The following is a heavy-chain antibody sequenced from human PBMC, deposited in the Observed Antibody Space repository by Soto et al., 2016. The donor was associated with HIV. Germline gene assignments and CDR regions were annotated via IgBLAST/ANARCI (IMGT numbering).Heavy chain of an antibody. Sequence: QVQLVQSGAEVKKPGASVKVSCKASGYTFTSYGISWVRQAPGQGLEWMGWISAYNGNTNYAQKLQGRVTMTTDTSTSTAYMELRSLRSDDTAVYYCARAFMITFGGVIVRNAFDIWGQGTVVTVSS. D-gene: IGHD3-16*02. CDR2: ISAYNGNT. CDR1: GYTFTSYG. CDR3: ARAFMITFGGVIVRNAFDI. J-gene: IGHJ3*02. V-gene: IGHV1-18*01.